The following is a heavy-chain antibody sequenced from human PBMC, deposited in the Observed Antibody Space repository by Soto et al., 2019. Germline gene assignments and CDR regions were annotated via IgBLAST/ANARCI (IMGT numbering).Heavy chain of an antibody. CDR3: ARDPGGGHSCYDYSIGFMDY. CDR2: IWNDGRDK. CDR1: GFTFSNYG. J-gene: IGHJ4*02. D-gene: IGHD5-12*01. Sequence: VQLVESGGGVVQPGRSLRLSCAASGFTFSNYGMHWVRQAPGKGLEWVAVIWNDGRDKNYADSVKGRFTISRDNSKNMLYLQMNSLRAEDTAVYYCARDPGGGHSCYDYSIGFMDYWGQGTLVTVSS. V-gene: IGHV3-33*01.